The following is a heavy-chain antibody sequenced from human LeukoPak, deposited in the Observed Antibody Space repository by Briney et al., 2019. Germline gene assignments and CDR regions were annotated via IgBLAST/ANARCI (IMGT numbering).Heavy chain of an antibody. D-gene: IGHD3-3*01. V-gene: IGHV4-34*01. Sequence: SETLSLTCAVYGGSFNGYYWSWIRQPPGKGLEWIGEINHSGSTNYNPSLKSRVTISVDTSKNQFSLKLSSVTAADTAVYYCARAPNFWSGYPYYYYYYMDVWGKGTTVTVSS. J-gene: IGHJ6*03. CDR2: INHSGST. CDR1: GGSFNGYY. CDR3: ARAPNFWSGYPYYYYYYMDV.